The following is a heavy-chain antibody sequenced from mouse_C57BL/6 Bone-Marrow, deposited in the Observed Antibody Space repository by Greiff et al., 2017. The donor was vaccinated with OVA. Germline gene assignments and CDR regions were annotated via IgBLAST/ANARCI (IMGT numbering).Heavy chain of an antibody. Sequence: EVQLQQSGPVLVKPGASVTMSCKASGYTFTDYYMNWVKQSHGKSLEWIGVINPYNGGTSYNQKFKGKATLTVDKSSSTAYMELNSLTSEDSAVYYGASQGEKWLLRDWYFDVWGTGTTVTVAS. CDR3: ASQGEKWLLRDWYFDV. D-gene: IGHD2-3*01. CDR1: GYTFTDYY. J-gene: IGHJ1*03. V-gene: IGHV1-19*01. CDR2: INPYNGGT.